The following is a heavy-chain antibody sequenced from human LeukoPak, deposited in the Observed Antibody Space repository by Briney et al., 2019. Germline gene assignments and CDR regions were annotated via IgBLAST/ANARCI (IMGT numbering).Heavy chain of an antibody. CDR1: GGSISSYC. V-gene: IGHV4-59*08. CDR2: IYYSGST. CDR3: ARHPLVAPAAIYLPYYYYGMDV. Sequence: SETLSLTCTVSGGSISSYCWSWIRQPPGKGLEWIGYIYYSGSTNYNPSLKSRVTISVDTSKNQFSLKLSSVTAADTAVYYCARHPLVAPAAIYLPYYYYGMDVWGQGTTVTVSS. J-gene: IGHJ6*02. D-gene: IGHD2-2*01.